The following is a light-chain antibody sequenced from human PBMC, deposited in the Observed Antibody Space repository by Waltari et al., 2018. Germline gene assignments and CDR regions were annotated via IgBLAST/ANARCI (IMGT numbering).Light chain of an antibody. J-gene: IGLJ3*02. Sequence: SYELTQPPSVSVSPGQTASITCSGDKLGHNYVCWYQQKPGQPPVLVIYEDRKRPSGIPERFSGSNSGNTATLTISGTQAMDEADYYCQAWDSSTVVFGGGTKLTVL. CDR2: EDR. CDR1: KLGHNY. CDR3: QAWDSSTVV. V-gene: IGLV3-1*01.